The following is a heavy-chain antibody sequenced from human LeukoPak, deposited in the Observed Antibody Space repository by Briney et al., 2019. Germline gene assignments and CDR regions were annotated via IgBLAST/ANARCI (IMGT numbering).Heavy chain of an antibody. CDR3: ARDPLYYYDSSGYYGNNWFDP. V-gene: IGHV1-46*01. D-gene: IGHD3-22*01. CDR2: INPSGGST. J-gene: IGHJ5*02. CDR1: GYTFTSYY. Sequence: ASVKVSCKASGYTFTSYYMHWVRQAPGQGLEWMGIINPSGGSTSYAQKFQGRVTMTRDTSTSTVYMELSSLRSKDTAVYYCARDPLYYYDSSGYYGNNWFDPWGQGTLVTVSS.